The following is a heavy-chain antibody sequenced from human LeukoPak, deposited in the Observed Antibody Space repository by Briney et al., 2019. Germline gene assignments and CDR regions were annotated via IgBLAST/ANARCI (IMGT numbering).Heavy chain of an antibody. D-gene: IGHD1-26*01. V-gene: IGHV4-34*01. J-gene: IGHJ4*02. Sequence: SETLSLTCAVYGGSFSNYYWSWIRQPPGKGLEWIGEINHSGSTNYNPSLKSRVTISVDTSKNQFSLKLSSVTAADTAVYYCARTSGSYPFNFDYWGQGTLVTVSS. CDR3: ARTSGSYPFNFDY. CDR1: GGSFSNYY. CDR2: INHSGST.